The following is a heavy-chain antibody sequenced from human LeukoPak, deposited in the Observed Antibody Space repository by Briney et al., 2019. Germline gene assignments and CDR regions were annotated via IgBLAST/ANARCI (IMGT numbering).Heavy chain of an antibody. J-gene: IGHJ4*02. CDR2: ISWNSGSI. V-gene: IGHV3-9*01. D-gene: IGHD3-22*01. Sequence: GRSLRLSCAASGFTFDDYAMQWVRQAPGKGLEWVSGISWNSGSIGYADSVKGRFTISRDNAKNSLYLQMNSLRAEDTALYYCAKDMGPDDSSGYPFDYWGQGTLVTVSS. CDR1: GFTFDDYA. CDR3: AKDMGPDDSSGYPFDY.